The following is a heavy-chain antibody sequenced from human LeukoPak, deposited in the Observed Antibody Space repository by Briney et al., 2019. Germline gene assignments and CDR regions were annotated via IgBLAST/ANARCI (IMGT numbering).Heavy chain of an antibody. V-gene: IGHV3-23*01. CDR1: GFTFSSYA. Sequence: GGSLRLSCAASGFTFSSYAMSWVRQAPGKGLEWVSAISGSGGSTYYADSVKGRFTISRDNSKNTLYLQMNSLRAEDTAVYYCARDKYTNSWSGSNFDYWGQGTLVTVSS. CDR3: ARDKYTNSWSGSNFDY. D-gene: IGHD6-13*01. J-gene: IGHJ4*02. CDR2: ISGSGGST.